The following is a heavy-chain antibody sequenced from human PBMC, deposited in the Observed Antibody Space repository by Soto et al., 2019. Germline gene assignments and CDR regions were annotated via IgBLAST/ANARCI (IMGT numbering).Heavy chain of an antibody. Sequence: EVQLLESGGGLVQPGGSLRLSCTASGFTFSGDAMTWVRQAPGKGLEWLSGISGGGSGAYYADSVKGRFTVSRANSNNTLFLQMDSLRVEDTAVYYCAIDLWWYTHWGQGTLVTVSS. CDR1: GFTFSGDA. D-gene: IGHD2-15*01. V-gene: IGHV3-23*01. CDR3: AIDLWWYTH. J-gene: IGHJ4*02. CDR2: ISGGGSGA.